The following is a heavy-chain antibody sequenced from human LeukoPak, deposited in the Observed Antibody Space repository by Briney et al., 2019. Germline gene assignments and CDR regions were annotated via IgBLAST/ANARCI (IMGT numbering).Heavy chain of an antibody. CDR1: GFTFSSYA. D-gene: IGHD5-18*01. V-gene: IGHV3-23*01. CDR3: AKSMASYGSHALDY. CDR2: ISGSGGST. Sequence: GGSLGLSCAASGFTFSSYAMSWVRQAPGKGLEWVSAISGSGGSTYYADSVKGRFTISRDNSKNTLYLQMNSLRAEDTAVYYCAKSMASYGSHALDYWGQGTLVTVSS. J-gene: IGHJ4*02.